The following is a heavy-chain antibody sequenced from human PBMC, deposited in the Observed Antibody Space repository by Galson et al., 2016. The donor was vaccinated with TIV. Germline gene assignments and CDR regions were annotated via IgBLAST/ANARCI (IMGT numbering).Heavy chain of an antibody. D-gene: IGHD2-15*01. CDR3: ATGHSGGGNFYYYYMNV. CDR2: INPNSGGT. J-gene: IGHJ6*03. Sequence: SVKVSCKATGYTFTGYYIHWVRQAPGHGLEWMGWINPNSGGTLYALRFQDRVTMTRNISTSTVYMELNGLTYEDAAVYYCATGHSGGGNFYYYYMNVWGTGTTVTVSS. CDR1: GYTFTGYY. V-gene: IGHV1-2*02.